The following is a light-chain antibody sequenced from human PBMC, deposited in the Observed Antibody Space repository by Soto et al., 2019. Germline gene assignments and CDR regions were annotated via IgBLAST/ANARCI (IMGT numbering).Light chain of an antibody. CDR3: SSFTSTSTYVL. CDR2: SNN. Sequence: QSVLTQPPSASGTPGQRVTISCSGSSSNIGSNTVNWYQQLPGTAPKLLIYSNNQRPSGVPDRFSGSKSGNTASLTISGLQAEDEADYYCSSFTSTSTYVLFGGGTKVTVL. V-gene: IGLV1-44*01. CDR1: SSNIGSNT. J-gene: IGLJ2*01.